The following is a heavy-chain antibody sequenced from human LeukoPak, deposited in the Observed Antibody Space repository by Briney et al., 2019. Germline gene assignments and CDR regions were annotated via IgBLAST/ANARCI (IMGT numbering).Heavy chain of an antibody. Sequence: SGPTLVKPTQTLTLTCTFSGFSLSTSGVGVGWIRQPPGKALEWLALIYWDDDKRYSPSLKSRLTITKDAPKNQVVLPMTNMDPVDTATYYCAHRPWDTADFDYWGQGTLLTVSS. D-gene: IGHD5-18*01. CDR3: AHRPWDTADFDY. CDR1: GFSLSTSGVG. V-gene: IGHV2-5*02. J-gene: IGHJ4*02. CDR2: IYWDDDK.